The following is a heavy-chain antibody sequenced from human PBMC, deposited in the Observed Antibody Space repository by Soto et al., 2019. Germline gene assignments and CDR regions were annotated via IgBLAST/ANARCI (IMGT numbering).Heavy chain of an antibody. Sequence: QVQMVQSGAEVKEPGSSVKVSCKASGGTFSTHTFSWVRQAPGQGLEWMGRIIPILDIPNYAQRFQGRVTFSADKSTDTAYMELNSLRFEDTAVYCCAREGLDDTAKIIDYWGQGTLVTVSS. J-gene: IGHJ4*02. D-gene: IGHD1-1*01. CDR2: IIPILDIP. V-gene: IGHV1-69*04. CDR1: GGTFSTHT. CDR3: AREGLDDTAKIIDY.